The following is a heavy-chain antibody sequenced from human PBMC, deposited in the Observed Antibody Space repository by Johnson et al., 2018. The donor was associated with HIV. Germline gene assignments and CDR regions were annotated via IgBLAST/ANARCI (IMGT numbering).Heavy chain of an antibody. D-gene: IGHD6-25*01. CDR1: GFTFRSYG. V-gene: IGHV3-30*18. J-gene: IGHJ3*02. CDR2: ISYDGSNE. CDR3: AKGGIDAFDI. Sequence: QVQLVESGGGVVQPGRSLRLSCAVSGFTFRSYGVHWVRQAPGKGLEWVAVISYDGSNEYYAESVKGRFTISRDNSKNTVYLEMNSLRAEDTAVYYCAKGGIDAFDIWGQGTMVTVSS.